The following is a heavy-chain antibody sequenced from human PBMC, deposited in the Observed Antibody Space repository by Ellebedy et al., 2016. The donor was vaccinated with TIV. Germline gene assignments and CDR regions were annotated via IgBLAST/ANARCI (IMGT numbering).Heavy chain of an antibody. CDR1: GFTFSSYA. V-gene: IGHV3-23*01. Sequence: GESLKISXAASGFTFSSYAMSWVRQAPGKGLEWVSTIGDNGGSTHYADSVKGRFAISRDNSKNTLYLQMDSLRAEDTAVYYCAKTDSYGWGVDSWGQGNLVTVSS. CDR3: AKTDSYGWGVDS. D-gene: IGHD3-10*01. J-gene: IGHJ4*02. CDR2: IGDNGGST.